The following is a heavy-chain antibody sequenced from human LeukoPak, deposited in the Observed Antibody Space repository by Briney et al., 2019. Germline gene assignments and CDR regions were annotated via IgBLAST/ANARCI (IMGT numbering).Heavy chain of an antibody. J-gene: IGHJ3*02. CDR3: AKGSSYGTPSFFDI. CDR2: ISWNSGSI. CDR1: GFTFDDYA. Sequence: GRSLRLSCAASGFTFDDYAMHWVRQAPRGGLEWGSGISWNSGSIGYADSVKGRFTISRDNAKNSLYLQMNSLRAEDMAVYYCAKGSSYGTPSFFDIWGQGTMVTVSS. D-gene: IGHD5-18*01. V-gene: IGHV3-9*03.